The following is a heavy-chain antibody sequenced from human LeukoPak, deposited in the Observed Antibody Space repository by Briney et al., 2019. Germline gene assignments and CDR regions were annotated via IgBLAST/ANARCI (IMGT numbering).Heavy chain of an antibody. CDR3: ARDVAAAGTSVDY. D-gene: IGHD6-13*01. CDR1: GYTFTGYY. CDR2: INPNSGGI. Sequence: ASVKVSCKASGYTFTGYYMHWVRQAPGQGLEWMGWINPNSGGINYAQKFQGRVTMTRDTSISTAYMELSRLRSDDTAVYYCARDVAAAGTSVDYWGQGTLVTVSS. V-gene: IGHV1-2*02. J-gene: IGHJ4*02.